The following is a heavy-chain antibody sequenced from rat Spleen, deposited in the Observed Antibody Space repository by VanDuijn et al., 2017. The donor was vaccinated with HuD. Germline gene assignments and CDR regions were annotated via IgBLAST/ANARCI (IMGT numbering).Heavy chain of an antibody. Sequence: EVQLVESGGGLVQPGRSLKLSCVASGFTFNNHWMTWIRQAPGKGLEWVASITNASGGTHYPDSVKGRFTISRDIANSTLYRRMNSLRSEDTATYYCASGTQLSPYYYDGYVMDAWGQGASVTVSS. D-gene: IGHD1-12*02. CDR3: ASGTQLSPYYYDGYVMDA. J-gene: IGHJ4*01. CDR1: GFTFNNHW. CDR2: ITNASGGT. V-gene: IGHV5-31*01.